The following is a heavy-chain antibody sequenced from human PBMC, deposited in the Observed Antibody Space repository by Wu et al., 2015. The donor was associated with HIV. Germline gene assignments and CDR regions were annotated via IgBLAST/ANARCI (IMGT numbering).Heavy chain of an antibody. CDR3: ARVSSITMVRGALGAFDI. D-gene: IGHD3-10*01. J-gene: IGHJ3*02. CDR2: IIPIFGTA. Sequence: QVQLVQSGAEVKKPGSSVKVSCKASGGTFSSYAISWVRQAPGQGLEWMGGIIPIFGTANYAQKFQGRVTITTDESTSTAYMELSSLRSEDTAVYYCARVSSITMVRGALGAFDIWGQGTMVTVSS. V-gene: IGHV1-69*05. CDR1: GGTFSSYA.